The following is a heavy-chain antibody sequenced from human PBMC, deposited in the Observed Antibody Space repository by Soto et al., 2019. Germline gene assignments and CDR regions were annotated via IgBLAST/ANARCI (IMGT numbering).Heavy chain of an antibody. CDR3: ARQEGRRYYFDY. J-gene: IGHJ4*02. CDR1: GGTFNSYT. V-gene: IGHV1-69*02. Sequence: QVQLVQSGAEVKKPGSSVKVSCKASGGTFNSYTISWVRQAPGQGLEWMGRIIPILGIANYAQKFQGRVTITADKSTRTAYMELSSLRSEDTAVSYCARQEGRRYYFDYWGQETLVTVSS. CDR2: IIPILGIA.